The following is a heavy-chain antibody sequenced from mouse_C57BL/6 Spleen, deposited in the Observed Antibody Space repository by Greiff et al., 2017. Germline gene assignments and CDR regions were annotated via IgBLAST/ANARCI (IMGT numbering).Heavy chain of an antibody. D-gene: IGHD2-4*01. CDR1: GYSITSGYY. CDR3: ARGGYDYDWFAY. J-gene: IGHJ3*01. V-gene: IGHV3-6*01. CDR2: ISYDGSN. Sequence: EVQLQQSGPGLVKPSQSLSLTCSVTGYSITSGYYWNWIRQFPGNKLEWMGYISYDGSNNYNPSLKNRISITRNTSKNQFFLKLNAVTTEDTATYSSARGGYDYDWFAYWGQGTLVTVSA.